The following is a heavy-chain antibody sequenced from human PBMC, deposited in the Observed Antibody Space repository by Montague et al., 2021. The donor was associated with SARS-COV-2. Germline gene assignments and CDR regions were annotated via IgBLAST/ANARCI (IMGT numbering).Heavy chain of an antibody. D-gene: IGHD2-2*01. CDR2: VYYTGST. CDR1: GDSFSSYY. J-gene: IGHJ2*01. V-gene: IGHV4-59*01. Sequence: SETLSLTCSVSGDSFSSYYWSWIRQPPGRGLEWTGHVYYTGSTKYNPSLKSRVSIAVDTSRRQLSLNLKSVTAADTAVYYCARTIVVVSAASRYFDLWGRGTLVTVSS. CDR3: ARTIVVVSAASRYFDL.